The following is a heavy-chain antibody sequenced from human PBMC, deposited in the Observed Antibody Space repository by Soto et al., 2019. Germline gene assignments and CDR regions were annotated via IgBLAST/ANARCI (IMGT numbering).Heavy chain of an antibody. Sequence: QVQLQESGPGLVKSSQTLSLTCTVSGGSISSDGNYWSWIRQHPGKGLEWIGYIYYSGSTNSNPSLKSRVTRSVDTSKNQFSRKLNSVTAADTAVYYCARARMVRGIIYYYGMDVWGQGTTVTVSS. D-gene: IGHD3-10*01. J-gene: IGHJ6*02. CDR2: IYYSGST. CDR3: ARARMVRGIIYYYGMDV. V-gene: IGHV4-31*03. CDR1: GGSISSDGNY.